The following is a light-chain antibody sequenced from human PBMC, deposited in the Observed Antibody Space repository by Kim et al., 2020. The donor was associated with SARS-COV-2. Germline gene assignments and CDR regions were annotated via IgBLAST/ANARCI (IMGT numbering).Light chain of an antibody. J-gene: IGKJ3*01. CDR2: GAS. V-gene: IGKV3-15*01. Sequence: VSPGERAAHSCRASQSVSSNLAWYQHKPGQTPRLLIYGASTRATGIPARFSGSGSGTEFTLTISSLQSEDFAVYYCQQYSSWPLAFGPGTKVDIK. CDR1: QSVSSN. CDR3: QQYSSWPLA.